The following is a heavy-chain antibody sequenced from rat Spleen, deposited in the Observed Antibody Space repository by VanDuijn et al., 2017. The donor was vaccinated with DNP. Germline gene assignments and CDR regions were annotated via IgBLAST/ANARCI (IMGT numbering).Heavy chain of an antibody. CDR3: VRQPNNPFDY. J-gene: IGHJ2*01. CDR2: ISTGGGNT. D-gene: IGHD1-10*01. CDR1: GFTFSNYY. Sequence: EVQLVESGGGLVQPGRSMKLSCAASGFTFSNYYMAWVRQAPTKGLEWVASISTGGGNTYYRDSVKGRFTISRDNTKDTQYLQMDSLRSEDTAIYYCVRQPNNPFDYWGQGVLVTVSS. V-gene: IGHV5-25*01.